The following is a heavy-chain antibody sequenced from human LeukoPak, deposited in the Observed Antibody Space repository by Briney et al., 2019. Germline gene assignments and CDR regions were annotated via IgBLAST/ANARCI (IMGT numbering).Heavy chain of an antibody. Sequence: ASVKVSCKASGYAFTGYYMHWVRQAPGQGLEWMGWINPNSGGTNYAQKFQGRVTMTRDTSISTAYMELSRLRSDDTAVCYCASGYGDHAAVAAFDIWGQGTMVTVSS. D-gene: IGHD4-17*01. J-gene: IGHJ3*02. CDR1: GYAFTGYY. CDR3: ASGYGDHAAVAAFDI. V-gene: IGHV1-2*02. CDR2: INPNSGGT.